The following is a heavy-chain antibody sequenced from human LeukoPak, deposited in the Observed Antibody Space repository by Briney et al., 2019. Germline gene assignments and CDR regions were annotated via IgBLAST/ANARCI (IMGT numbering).Heavy chain of an antibody. V-gene: IGHV3-21*01. CDR1: GFTFSSYA. D-gene: IGHD3-16*02. Sequence: GGSMRLSCAASGFTFSSYAMNWVRQAPGKGLEWVSSISSSNSYIYYADSVKGRFTISRDNAKNSLYLQMNSLRAEDTAVYYCARDRNYDYIWGSYRPDYFDYWGQGTLVTVSS. J-gene: IGHJ4*02. CDR2: ISSSNSYI. CDR3: ARDRNYDYIWGSYRPDYFDY.